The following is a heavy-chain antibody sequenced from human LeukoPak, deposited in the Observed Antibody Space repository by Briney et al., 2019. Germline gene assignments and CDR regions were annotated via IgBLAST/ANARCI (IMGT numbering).Heavy chain of an antibody. J-gene: IGHJ6*02. CDR3: AYAEGYCSGGSCYYYYGMDV. D-gene: IGHD2-15*01. CDR1: GGSFSGYY. V-gene: IGHV4-34*01. Sequence: SETLSLTCAVYGGSFSGYYWSWIRQPPGKGLEWIGEINHSGSTNYNPSLKSRVTISLDTSKNQFSLKLSSVTAADTAVYYCAYAEGYCSGGSCYYYYGMDVWGQGTTVTVSS. CDR2: INHSGST.